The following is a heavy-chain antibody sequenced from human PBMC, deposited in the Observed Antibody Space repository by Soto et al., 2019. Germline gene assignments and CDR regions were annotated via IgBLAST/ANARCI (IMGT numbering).Heavy chain of an antibody. V-gene: IGHV4-34*01. Sequence: PSETLSLTCAVYGGSFSGYYWSWIRQPPGKGLEWIGEINHSGSTNYNPSLKSRVTISVDTSKNQFSLKLSSVTAADTAVYYCARGPHYYGSGSLRKTIDYWGQGTLVTVSS. CDR1: GGSFSGYY. CDR3: ARGPHYYGSGSLRKTIDY. J-gene: IGHJ4*02. CDR2: INHSGST. D-gene: IGHD3-10*01.